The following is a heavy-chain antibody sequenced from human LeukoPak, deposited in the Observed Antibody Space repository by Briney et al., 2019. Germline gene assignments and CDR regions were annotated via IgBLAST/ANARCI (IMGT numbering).Heavy chain of an antibody. CDR3: ARPRTTVTNTYWYFDL. CDR1: GGSISSYH. J-gene: IGHJ2*01. CDR2: IYYSGST. Sequence: SETLSLTCTVSGGSISSYHWSWIRQPPGKGLEWIGYIYYSGSTNYNPSLKSRVTISVDTSKNQFSLKLSSVTAADTAVYYCARPRTTVTNTYWYFDLWGRGTLVTVSS. V-gene: IGHV4-59*08. D-gene: IGHD4-17*01.